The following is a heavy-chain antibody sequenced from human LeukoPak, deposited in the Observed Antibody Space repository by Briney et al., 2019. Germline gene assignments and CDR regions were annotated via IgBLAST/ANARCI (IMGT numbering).Heavy chain of an antibody. Sequence: GGSLRRSCAPSGFTFDDYAMHWVRQAPGKGLEWVSGISWNSGSIGYADSVKGRFTISRDNAKNSLYLQMNSLIAEDTALYYCAKDMGSSSDYYGMDVWGQGTTVTVSS. CDR2: ISWNSGSI. J-gene: IGHJ6*02. CDR1: GFTFDDYA. D-gene: IGHD2-2*01. V-gene: IGHV3-9*01. CDR3: AKDMGSSSDYYGMDV.